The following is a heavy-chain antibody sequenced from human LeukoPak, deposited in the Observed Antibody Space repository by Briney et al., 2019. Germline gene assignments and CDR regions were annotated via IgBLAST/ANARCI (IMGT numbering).Heavy chain of an antibody. CDR2: IGIKANNYAT. D-gene: IGHD6-19*01. V-gene: IGHV3-73*01. J-gene: IGHJ4*02. Sequence: GGSLKLSCATSGFTFSGSDMHWIRQASGKGLEWVGRIGIKANNYATAYSAALKGRFTISRDDSKNTAYLQMNSLRTEDTAVYYCTTYTRGHYWGQGILVTVSS. CDR1: GFTFSGSD. CDR3: TTYTRGHY.